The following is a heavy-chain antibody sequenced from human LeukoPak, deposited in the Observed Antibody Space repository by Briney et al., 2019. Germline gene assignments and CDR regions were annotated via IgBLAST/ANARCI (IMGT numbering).Heavy chain of an antibody. CDR3: AREDSSSSHYYMDV. V-gene: IGHV3-48*01. CDR2: ISSSSTTI. D-gene: IGHD6-6*01. CDR1: EFTIRSYS. J-gene: IGHJ6*03. Sequence: GGSLRLSCAASEFTIRSYSMNWVRQAPGKGLEGVSFISSSSTTIYYTDSVKGRFTISRDNAKNSLYLQMNSLRAEDTAVYYCAREDSSSSHYYMDVWGKGTTVTVSS.